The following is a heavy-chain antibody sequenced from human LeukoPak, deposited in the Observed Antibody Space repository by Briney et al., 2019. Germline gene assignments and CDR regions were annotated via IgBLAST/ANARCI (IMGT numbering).Heavy chain of an antibody. CDR1: GGSISSSSYY. D-gene: IGHD3-10*01. V-gene: IGHV4-39*01. J-gene: IGHJ4*02. CDR3: ARRLGYYYGSGSPTKTDY. Sequence: PSETLSLTCTVSGGSISSSSYYWGWIRQPPGKGLEWIGSIYYSGSTYYNPSLKSRVTISVDTFKNQFSLKLSSVTAADTAVYYCARRLGYYYGSGSPTKTDYWGQGTLVTVSS. CDR2: IYYSGST.